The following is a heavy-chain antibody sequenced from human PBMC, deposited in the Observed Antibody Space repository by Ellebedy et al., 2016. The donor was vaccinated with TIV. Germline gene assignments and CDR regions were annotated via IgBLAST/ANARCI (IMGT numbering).Heavy chain of an antibody. J-gene: IGHJ6*02. CDR3: ARENYGMDV. CDR2: ISYTGYT. Sequence: MPSETLSLTCTVSGGSISSFYWTRIRQPPGRGLQWVGDISYTGYTKYNPTLKSRVSISVDTSRNQFSLKVTSVTAADTAVYYCARENYGMDVWGQGTTVTISS. CDR1: GGSISSFY. V-gene: IGHV4-59*01.